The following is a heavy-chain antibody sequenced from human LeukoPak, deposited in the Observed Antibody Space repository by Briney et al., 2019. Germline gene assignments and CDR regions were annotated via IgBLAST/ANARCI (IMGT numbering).Heavy chain of an antibody. CDR2: IWYDGSNK. CDR3: AKGHPPLNDSGYDDLFMDV. V-gene: IGHV3-33*06. Sequence: PGRSLRLSCAASGFTFSSYGMHWVRQAPGKGLEWVAVIWYDGSNKYYADSVKGRFTISRDNSKNTLYLQMNSLRAEDTAVYYCAKGHPPLNDSGYDDLFMDVWGKGTTVTVSS. D-gene: IGHD5-12*01. J-gene: IGHJ6*03. CDR1: GFTFSSYG.